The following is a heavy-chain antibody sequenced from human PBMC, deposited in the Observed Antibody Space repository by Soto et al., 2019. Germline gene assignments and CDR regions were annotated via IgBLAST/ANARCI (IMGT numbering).Heavy chain of an antibody. J-gene: IGHJ5*02. Sequence: GESLKISCKGSGYSFTSYWIGWVRQMPGKGLEWMGIIYPGDSDTRYSPSFQGQVTISADKSISTAYLQWSSLKASDTAMYYCARRVTIFGVVIMGGLGWFDPWGQGTLVTVSS. CDR1: GYSFTSYW. D-gene: IGHD3-3*01. V-gene: IGHV5-51*01. CDR3: ARRVTIFGVVIMGGLGWFDP. CDR2: IYPGDSDT.